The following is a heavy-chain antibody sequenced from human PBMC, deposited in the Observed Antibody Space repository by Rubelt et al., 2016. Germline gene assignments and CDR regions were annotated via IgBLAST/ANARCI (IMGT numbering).Heavy chain of an antibody. CDR1: GGSFSGYY. CDR3: ARTGYYDSSGYYYNWFDP. D-gene: IGHD3-22*01. V-gene: IGHV4-34*01. CDR2: IHHSEST. Sequence: QVQLQQWGAGLLKPSETPSLTCAVYGGSFSGYYWSWIRQPPGKGLEWIGEIHHSESTNYNPSLKSRVTISVDTSKNQFSRKLSSVTAADTAVYYCARTGYYDSSGYYYNWFDPWGQGTLVTVSS. J-gene: IGHJ5*02.